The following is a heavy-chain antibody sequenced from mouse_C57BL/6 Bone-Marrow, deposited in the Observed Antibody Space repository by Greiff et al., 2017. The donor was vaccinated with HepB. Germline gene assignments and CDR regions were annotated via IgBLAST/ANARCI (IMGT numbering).Heavy chain of an antibody. J-gene: IGHJ2*01. CDR1: GFNIKDDY. Sequence: VQLQQPGAELVRPGASVKLSCTASGFNIKDDYMHWVKQRPEQGLEWIGWIDPENGDTEYASKFQGKATITADTSSNTAYLQLSSLTSEDTAVYYCALYFFDYWGQGTTLTVSS. CDR3: ALYFFDY. V-gene: IGHV14-4*01. CDR2: IDPENGDT.